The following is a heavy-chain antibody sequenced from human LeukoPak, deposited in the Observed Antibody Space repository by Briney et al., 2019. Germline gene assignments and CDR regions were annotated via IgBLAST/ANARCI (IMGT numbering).Heavy chain of an antibody. CDR2: ISSSGSTI. Sequence: GSLRLSCAASGFTFSDYYMSWIRQAPGKGLEWVSYISSSGSTIYYADSVKGRFTISRDNAKNSLYLQMNSLRAEDTAVYYCARVRSSSYWDDAFDIWGQGTMVTVSS. J-gene: IGHJ3*02. CDR1: GFTFSDYY. V-gene: IGHV3-11*04. CDR3: ARVRSSSYWDDAFDI. D-gene: IGHD6-6*01.